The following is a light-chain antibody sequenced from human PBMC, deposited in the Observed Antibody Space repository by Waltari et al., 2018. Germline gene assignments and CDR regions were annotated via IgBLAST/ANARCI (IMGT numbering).Light chain of an antibody. J-gene: IGKJ1*01. V-gene: IGKV3-20*01. CDR2: GTS. Sequence: EIVLTQSPGTLSLSPGERATLSCRASQSVRRALAWYQQKPGQAPRLLIYGTSNRATGIPDRFSGSGSGTDFSLTISRLEPEXVXVYCCQHYVRLPATFGQGTKVEIK. CDR1: QSVRRA. CDR3: QHYVRLPAT.